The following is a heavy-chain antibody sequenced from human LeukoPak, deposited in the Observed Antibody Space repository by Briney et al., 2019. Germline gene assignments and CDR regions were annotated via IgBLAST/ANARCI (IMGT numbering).Heavy chain of an antibody. D-gene: IGHD6-13*01. CDR1: GGSVSSGSYY. V-gene: IGHV4-61*01. CDR2: IYYSGST. Sequence: PSETLSLTSTVSGGSVSSGSYYWSWIRQPPGKGLEWIGYIYYSGSTNYNPSLKSRVTISVDTSKNQFSLKLSSVTAADTAVYYCARATLPYSSSGFDYWGQGTLVTVSS. J-gene: IGHJ4*02. CDR3: ARATLPYSSSGFDY.